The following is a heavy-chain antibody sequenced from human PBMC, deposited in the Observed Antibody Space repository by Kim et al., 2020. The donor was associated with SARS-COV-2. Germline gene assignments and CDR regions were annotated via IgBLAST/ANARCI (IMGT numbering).Heavy chain of an antibody. V-gene: IGHV3-15*01. D-gene: IGHD3-9*01. CDR1: GFTFSNAW. J-gene: IGHJ4*02. Sequence: GGSLRLSCAASGFTFSNAWMSWVRQAPGKGLEWVGRINSKTAGGTTDYAAPGKGIFTISRDDAKYTLYLQMNSLKTEDTAVYYCTTESVKELRYFDWLLLPFDYWGEGTLVTVSS. CDR2: INSKTAGGTT. CDR3: TTESVKELRYFDWLLLPFDY.